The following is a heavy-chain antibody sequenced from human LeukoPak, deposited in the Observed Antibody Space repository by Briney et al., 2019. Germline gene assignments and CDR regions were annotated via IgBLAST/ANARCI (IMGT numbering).Heavy chain of an antibody. V-gene: IGHV4-34*12. D-gene: IGHD3-3*01. CDR1: GASFSGYY. CDR2: IIQSGST. J-gene: IGHJ4*02. CDR3: ARTGPTYYDFWSGYYSPYYFDY. Sequence: SQTLSLTCAVHGASFSGYYWGWVRQPPGKGLEWIGEIIQSGSTNYNPSLKSRVTISVDTSKNQFSLKLSSVTAADTAVYYCARTGPTYYDFWSGYYSPYYFDYWGQGTLVTVSS.